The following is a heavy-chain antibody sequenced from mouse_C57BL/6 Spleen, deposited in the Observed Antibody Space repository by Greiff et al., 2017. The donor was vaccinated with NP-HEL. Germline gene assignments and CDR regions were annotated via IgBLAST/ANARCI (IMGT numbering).Heavy chain of an antibody. D-gene: IGHD2-1*01. V-gene: IGHV1-50*01. Sequence: QVQLQQSGAELVKPGASVKLSCKASGYTFTSYWMQWVKQRPGQGLEWIGEIDPSDSYTNYNQKFKGKATLTVDTSSSTAYMQLSSLTSEDSAVYYCARGGNYEDAMDYWGQGTSVTVSS. CDR2: IDPSDSYT. CDR1: GYTFTSYW. CDR3: ARGGNYEDAMDY. J-gene: IGHJ4*01.